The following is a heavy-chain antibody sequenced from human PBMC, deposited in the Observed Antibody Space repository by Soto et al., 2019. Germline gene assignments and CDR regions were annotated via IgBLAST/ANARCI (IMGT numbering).Heavy chain of an antibody. Sequence: QVRLVESGGGVVLPGRSLTLSCAASGFTFDSYGIHWVRQAPDKGLEWLAVISYDGSSKYYAHSVEGRFTISRDNSKNTLYLQLNSLREEDTAVYYCVRGPYYGSGPLDYWGQGTLVIVSS. CDR1: GFTFDSYG. V-gene: IGHV3-30*03. J-gene: IGHJ4*02. CDR2: ISYDGSSK. CDR3: VRGPYYGSGPLDY. D-gene: IGHD3-10*01.